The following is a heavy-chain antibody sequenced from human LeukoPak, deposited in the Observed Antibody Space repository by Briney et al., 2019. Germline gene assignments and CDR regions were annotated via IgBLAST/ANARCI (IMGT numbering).Heavy chain of an antibody. D-gene: IGHD4-17*01. CDR1: GGSISSYY. V-gene: IGHV4-59*01. J-gene: IGHJ5*02. Sequence: SETLSLTCTVSGGSISSYYWNWIRQPPGKGLEWIGHTYYSGITNYNPSLKSRVTISVDTSKDQFSLKLSSVTAADTAVYYCARDYGDYGWFDPWGQGTLVTVSS. CDR3: ARDYGDYGWFDP. CDR2: TYYSGIT.